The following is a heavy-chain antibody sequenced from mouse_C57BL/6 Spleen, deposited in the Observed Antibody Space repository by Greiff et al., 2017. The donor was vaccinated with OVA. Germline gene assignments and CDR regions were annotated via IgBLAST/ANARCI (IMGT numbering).Heavy chain of an antibody. J-gene: IGHJ4*01. V-gene: IGHV5-16*01. CDR3: ARDWGDY. CDR1: GFTFSDYY. CDR2: INYDGSST. Sequence: DVKLVESEGGLVQPGRSMKLSCTASGFTFSDYYMAWVRQVPEKGLEWVANINYDGSSTYYLDSLKSRFIISRDNAKNILYLQMSSLKSEDTATYYCARDWGDYWGQGTSVTVSS.